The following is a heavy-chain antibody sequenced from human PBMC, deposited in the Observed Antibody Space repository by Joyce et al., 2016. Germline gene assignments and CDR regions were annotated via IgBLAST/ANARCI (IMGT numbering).Heavy chain of an antibody. V-gene: IGHV3-23*04. Sequence: EMQLEESGGSLVHPGGSLRLSCRVSYGLSNIDVMAWVRQDPGKGLEWISSIGASGGGTYYGYSVKGRFTVSRDNSKNIMDLQVTSLRIEDTATYYCARARTVVVAYTLRDGFDLWGQGTMVTVSS. CDR3: ARARTVVVAYTLRDGFDL. CDR2: IGASGGGT. CDR1: YGLSNIDV. J-gene: IGHJ3*01. D-gene: IGHD2-15*01.